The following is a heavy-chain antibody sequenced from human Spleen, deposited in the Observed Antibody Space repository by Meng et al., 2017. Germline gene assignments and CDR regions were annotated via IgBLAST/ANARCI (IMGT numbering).Heavy chain of an antibody. CDR1: GFTFSSYW. J-gene: IGHJ4*02. CDR2: ISIDGDRE. CDR3: AKEEVPNDY. V-gene: IGHV3-23*01. Sequence: GESLKISCAASGFTFSSYWMHWVRQTPGKGLEWVSGISIDGDREYYIESVKGRFTISRDNSKNTVYLQMNSLRAEDTAVYFCAKEEVPNDYWGQGTLVTVSS. D-gene: IGHD1-1*01.